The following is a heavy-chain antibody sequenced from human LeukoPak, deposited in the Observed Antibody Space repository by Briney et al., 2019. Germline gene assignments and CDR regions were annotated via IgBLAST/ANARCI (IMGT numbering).Heavy chain of an antibody. CDR2: IYYSGST. V-gene: IGHV4-59*01. D-gene: IGHD4-17*01. Sequence: SETLSLTCTVSGGSISSYYWSWIRQPPGKGLEWIGYIYYSGSTNYNPSLKSRVTISVDTSKNQFSLKLSSVTAADTAVYYCARVLSPDYGDYNGYYYYYYSMDVWGQGTTVTVSS. CDR1: GGSISSYY. J-gene: IGHJ6*02. CDR3: ARVLSPDYGDYNGYYYYYYSMDV.